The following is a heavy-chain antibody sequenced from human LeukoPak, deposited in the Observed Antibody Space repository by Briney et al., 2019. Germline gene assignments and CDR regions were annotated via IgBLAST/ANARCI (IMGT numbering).Heavy chain of an antibody. CDR3: GYYNSGSYSTPDY. D-gene: IGHD3-10*01. CDR1: GFTFSGFV. Sequence: GGCLRLSCAASGFTFSGFVMHWGRQAPGKGLGWVAYINTDQTIQYYADSVKGRFTISRDNSKNTLYLQMKTLRSEDTAVYYCGYYNSGSYSTPDYWGQGTLVTVSS. V-gene: IGHV3-30*02. J-gene: IGHJ4*02. CDR2: INTDQTIQ.